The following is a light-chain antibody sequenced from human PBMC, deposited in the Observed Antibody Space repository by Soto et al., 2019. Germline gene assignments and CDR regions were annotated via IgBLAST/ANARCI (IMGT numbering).Light chain of an antibody. CDR2: HAS. Sequence: EIVMTQSPATLSVSPGERATLSCRASQSVSNNLAWYQQKPGQAPRVLIYHASTGATGIPARISGSGSGKELTRTISSVQAEDFAVYYCQQYNEWPLTFGGGTKLEIK. V-gene: IGKV3-15*01. CDR1: QSVSNN. J-gene: IGKJ4*01. CDR3: QQYNEWPLT.